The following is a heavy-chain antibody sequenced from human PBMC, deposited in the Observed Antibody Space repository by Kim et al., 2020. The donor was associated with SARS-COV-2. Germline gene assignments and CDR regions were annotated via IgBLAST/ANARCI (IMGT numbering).Heavy chain of an antibody. CDR2: IYSGGST. Sequence: GGSLRLSCAASGFTVSSNYMSWVRQAPGKGLEWVSVIYSGGSTYYADSVKGRFTISRDNSKNTLYLQMNSLRAEDTAVYYCAGPDTAMGDAFDIWGQGTMVTVSS. CDR3: AGPDTAMGDAFDI. D-gene: IGHD5-18*01. J-gene: IGHJ3*02. CDR1: GFTVSSNY. V-gene: IGHV3-53*01.